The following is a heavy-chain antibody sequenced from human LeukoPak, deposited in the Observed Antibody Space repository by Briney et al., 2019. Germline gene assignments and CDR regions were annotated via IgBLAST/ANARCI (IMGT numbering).Heavy chain of an antibody. CDR1: GGSFSGYY. CDR2: IYHSGST. CDR3: ARARNFDY. V-gene: IGHV4-38-2*01. Sequence: SETLSLTCAVYGGSFSGYYWGWIRLPPGKGLEWIGSIYHSGSTYYNPSLKSRVTMSVDTSKNQFSLKLSSVTAADTAVYYCARARNFDYWGQGTLVTVSS. J-gene: IGHJ4*02. D-gene: IGHD6-6*01.